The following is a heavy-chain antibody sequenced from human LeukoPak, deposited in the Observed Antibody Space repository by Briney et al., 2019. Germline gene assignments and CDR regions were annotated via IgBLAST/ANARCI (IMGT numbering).Heavy chain of an antibody. CDR1: GGTFSSYA. J-gene: IGHJ6*03. D-gene: IGHD1-26*01. CDR3: ARAWGAANYYYYMDV. CDR2: IIPTFGTA. Sequence: SVKVSCKASGGTFSSYAISWVRQAPGQGLEWMGRIIPTFGTANYAQKFQGRVTITTDESTSTAYMELSSLRSEDTAVYYCARAWGAANYYYYMDVWGKGTTVTVSS. V-gene: IGHV1-69*05.